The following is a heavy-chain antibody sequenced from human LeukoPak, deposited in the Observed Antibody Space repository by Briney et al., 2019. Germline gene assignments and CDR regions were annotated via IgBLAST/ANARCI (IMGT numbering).Heavy chain of an antibody. V-gene: IGHV1-69*13. CDR3: ARDGDYGDYVLLY. J-gene: IGHJ4*02. CDR2: IIPIFGTA. CDR1: GGTFSSYA. D-gene: IGHD4-17*01. Sequence: ASVKVSCKASGGTFSSYAISWVRQAPGQGLEWMGGIIPIFGTANYAQKFQGRVTITADESTSTAYMELSSLRSEDTAVYYCARDGDYGDYVLLYWGQGTLVTVSS.